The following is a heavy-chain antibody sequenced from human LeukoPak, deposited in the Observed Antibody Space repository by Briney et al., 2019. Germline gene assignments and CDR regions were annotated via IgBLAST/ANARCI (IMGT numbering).Heavy chain of an antibody. Sequence: GGSLRLSCAASGLTFSSYSMNWVRQAPGKGLEWVSSISSSSSYIYYADSVKGRFTISRDNAKNSLYLQMNSLRAEDTAVYYCARDQSGPYYYYYMDVWGKGTTVTVSS. D-gene: IGHD3-3*01. CDR2: ISSSSSYI. J-gene: IGHJ6*03. CDR3: ARDQSGPYYYYYMDV. V-gene: IGHV3-21*01. CDR1: GLTFSSYS.